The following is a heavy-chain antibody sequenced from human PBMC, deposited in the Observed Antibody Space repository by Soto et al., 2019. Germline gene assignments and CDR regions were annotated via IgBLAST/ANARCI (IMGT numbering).Heavy chain of an antibody. CDR3: ARPIPRWSYHYGMDV. J-gene: IGHJ6*02. Sequence: PGASLRLSCAASEFTFSSYAMHWVRQAPGRGLEWVALISFDGKNEYYAGPVKGRFTIARDNSRNMVYLEMNGLRPDDTATYFCARPIPRWSYHYGMDVWGHGTTVTVSS. CDR1: EFTFSSYA. CDR2: ISFDGKNE. D-gene: IGHD2-15*01. V-gene: IGHV3-30*04.